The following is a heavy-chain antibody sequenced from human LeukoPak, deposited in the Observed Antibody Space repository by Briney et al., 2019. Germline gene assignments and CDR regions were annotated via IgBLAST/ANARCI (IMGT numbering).Heavy chain of an antibody. Sequence: SETLSLTCTVSDGSMTNYYWSWIRQPAGKGLEWIGRMRTSGNNNYNPSLASRVSMSVDTSKNQFSLKLSSVTAADTAVYYCARRTGYYGSGSYLFAPRQRFDPWGQGTLVTVSS. CDR3: ARRTGYYGSGSYLFAPRQRFDP. CDR1: DGSMTNYY. CDR2: MRTSGNN. J-gene: IGHJ5*02. D-gene: IGHD3-10*01. V-gene: IGHV4-4*07.